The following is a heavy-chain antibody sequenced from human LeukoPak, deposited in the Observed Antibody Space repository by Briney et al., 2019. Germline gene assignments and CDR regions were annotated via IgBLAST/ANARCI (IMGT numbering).Heavy chain of an antibody. V-gene: IGHV3-33*01. CDR3: ARDYSGYLYYFDY. CDR2: IWYDGSNK. CDR1: GFTFSSYG. Sequence: PGGSQRLSCAASGFTFSSYGMHWVRQAPGKGLEWVAVIWYDGSNKYYADSVKGRFTISGDNSKNTLYLQMNSLRAEDTAVYYCARDYSGYLYYFDYWGQGTLVTVSS. J-gene: IGHJ4*02. D-gene: IGHD5-12*01.